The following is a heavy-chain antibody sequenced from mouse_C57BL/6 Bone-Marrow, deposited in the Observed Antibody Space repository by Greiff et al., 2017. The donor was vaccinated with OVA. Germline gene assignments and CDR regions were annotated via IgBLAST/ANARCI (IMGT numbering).Heavy chain of an antibody. CDR2: IRNKANNHAT. CDR1: GFTFSDAW. Sequence: EVQRVESGGGLVQPGGSMKLSCAASGFTFSDAWMDWVRQSPEKGLEWVAEIRNKANNHATYYAESVKGRFTISRDDSKSSVYLQMNSLKAEDTGIYYCTRAYGSSYGYWGQGTTLTVSS. J-gene: IGHJ2*01. D-gene: IGHD1-1*01. CDR3: TRAYGSSYGY. V-gene: IGHV6-6*01.